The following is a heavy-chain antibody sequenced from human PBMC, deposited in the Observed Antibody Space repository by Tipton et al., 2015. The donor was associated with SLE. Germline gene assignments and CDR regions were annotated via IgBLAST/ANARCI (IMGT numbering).Heavy chain of an antibody. D-gene: IGHD1-14*01. J-gene: IGHJ6*03. V-gene: IGHV4-61*02. CDR2: IFSRGST. CDR1: GDSISSGNYY. Sequence: TLSLTCTVSGDSISSGNYYWTWIRQPAGKGLEWIGRIFSRGSTNNNPSLKRRLTISLDTPRNQFSLRLSSVTAADTAVYYWAREARAPAAGRDYYYYYMDVWGKGTTVTISS. CDR3: AREARAPAAGRDYYYYYMDV.